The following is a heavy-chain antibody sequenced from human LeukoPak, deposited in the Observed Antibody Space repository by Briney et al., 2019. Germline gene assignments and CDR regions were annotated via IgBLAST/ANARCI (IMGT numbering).Heavy chain of an antibody. Sequence: GGSLRLSCAASGFTFSSYSMNWVRQAPGKGLEWVANIKVDGSEKYYTDSVKGRFTISRDNAKNSLYLQMNSLRAEDTAVYYCARGYWYYFDYWGQGTLVTVSS. V-gene: IGHV3-7*01. CDR3: ARGYWYYFDY. J-gene: IGHJ4*02. CDR2: IKVDGSEK. D-gene: IGHD2-8*02. CDR1: GFTFSSYS.